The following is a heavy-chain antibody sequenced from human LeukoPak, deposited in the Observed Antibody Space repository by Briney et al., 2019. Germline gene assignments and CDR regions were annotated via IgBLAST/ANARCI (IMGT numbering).Heavy chain of an antibody. J-gene: IGHJ3*02. CDR3: ARGDSSSWYLGALDI. V-gene: IGHV3-53*03. CDR2: IYTGTNT. CDR1: GFTVSDNH. D-gene: IGHD6-13*01. Sequence: GGSLRLSCAASGFTVSDNHMSWVRQPPGKGLEWVSFIYTGTNTYYADSVKGRFTISRDNSKNTLYLQMNSLRAEDTAVYYCARGDSSSWYLGALDIWGQGTMVTVSS.